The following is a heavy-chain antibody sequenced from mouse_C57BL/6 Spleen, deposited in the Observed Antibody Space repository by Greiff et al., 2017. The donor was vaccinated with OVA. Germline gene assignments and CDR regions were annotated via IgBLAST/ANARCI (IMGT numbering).Heavy chain of an antibody. Sequence: QVQLQQSGPELVKPGASVKISCKASGYAFSSSWMNWVKQRPGKGLEWIGRIYPGDGDTNYNGKFKGKATLTADKSSSTAYMQLSSLTSEDSAVYFCARLGDYYGSRGTWYAMDYWGQGTSVTVSS. D-gene: IGHD1-1*01. J-gene: IGHJ4*01. CDR1: GYAFSSSW. CDR2: IYPGDGDT. CDR3: ARLGDYYGSRGTWYAMDY. V-gene: IGHV1-82*01.